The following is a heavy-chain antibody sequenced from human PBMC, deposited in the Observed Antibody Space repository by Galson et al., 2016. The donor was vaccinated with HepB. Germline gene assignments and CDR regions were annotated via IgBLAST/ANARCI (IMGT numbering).Heavy chain of an antibody. J-gene: IGHJ4*02. V-gene: IGHV3-7*01. CDR1: GFSFSNSW. CDR3: ARDFGYTTYDY. CDR2: MKADGTEK. Sequence: SLRLSCAASGFSFSNSWMTWVRQAPGKGLEWVADMKADGTEKYYADSVEGRFTISRDNAKNSLFLQMNSLRVEDTAVYFCARDFGYTTYDYWGQGILVTVSS. D-gene: IGHD5-12*01.